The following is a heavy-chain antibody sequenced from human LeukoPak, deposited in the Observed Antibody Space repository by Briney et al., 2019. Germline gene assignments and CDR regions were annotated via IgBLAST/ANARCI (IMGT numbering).Heavy chain of an antibody. V-gene: IGHV5-51*01. D-gene: IGHD4-17*01. CDR3: ARHRGDYRGGYYYYYYMDV. Sequence: GESLKISCQASGYTFTTSWIGWVRQMPGKGLEWMGITYPGDSDTRYSPSFQGQVTISADKSISTAYLQWSSLKASDTAMYYCARHRGDYRGGYYYYYYMDVWGKGTTVTISS. CDR2: TYPGDSDT. J-gene: IGHJ6*03. CDR1: GYTFTTSW.